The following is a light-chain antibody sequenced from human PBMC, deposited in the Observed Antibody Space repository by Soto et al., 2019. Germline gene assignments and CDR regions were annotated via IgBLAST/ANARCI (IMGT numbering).Light chain of an antibody. CDR2: AAS. V-gene: IGKV1-6*01. CDR3: LQDHSYPWT. J-gene: IGKJ1*01. Sequence: AIQLTQSPSSLSESVGDRVTINCWAGQDIRSDLGWYQHKPGKAPRLLIHAASSLQSGVPSRFSGSASGTEFTLTISSLQPEDLASYYCLQDHSYPWTFGQGTKVEI. CDR1: QDIRSD.